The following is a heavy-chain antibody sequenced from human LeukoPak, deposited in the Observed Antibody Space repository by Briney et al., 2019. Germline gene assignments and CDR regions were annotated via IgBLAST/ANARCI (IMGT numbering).Heavy chain of an antibody. CDR2: INPSGGST. CDR1: GYSFTSYY. Sequence: EASVKVSCKASGYSFTSYYMHWVRQAPGQGLEWMGIINPSGGSTSYAQKFQGRVTMTRDMSTSTVYMELSRLRSDDTAVYYCARDPSGYYRRDNWFDPWGQGTLVTVSS. V-gene: IGHV1-46*01. J-gene: IGHJ5*02. CDR3: ARDPSGYYRRDNWFDP. D-gene: IGHD3-3*01.